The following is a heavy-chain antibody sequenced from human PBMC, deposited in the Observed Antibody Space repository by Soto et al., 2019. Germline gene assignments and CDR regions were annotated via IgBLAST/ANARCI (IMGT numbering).Heavy chain of an antibody. Sequence: GGSLRLSCAASGFMFNAYGMHWVRQAPGNGLEWGAVTSFDGRNQYYEESVKGRFTISRDNSKNPLYLQMHSLRAEDTGVYFCVKAGTMAGTGTTPRSFDIWGRGTMVTVSS. J-gene: IGHJ3*02. CDR2: TSFDGRNQ. CDR3: VKAGTMAGTGTTPRSFDI. CDR1: GFMFNAYG. D-gene: IGHD1-1*01. V-gene: IGHV3-30*18.